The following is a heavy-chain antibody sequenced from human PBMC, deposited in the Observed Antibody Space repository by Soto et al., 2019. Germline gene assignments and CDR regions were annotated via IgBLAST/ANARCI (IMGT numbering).Heavy chain of an antibody. V-gene: IGHV4-31*03. CDR2: IYYSGST. Sequence: QVQLQESGPGLVKPSQTLSLTCTVSGGSISSGGYYWSWIRQHPGKCLEWIGYIYYSGSTYYNPSLKSRVTISVDTSKNQFSLKLSSVTAADTAVYYCARDRVEGNWFDPWGQGTLVTVSS. J-gene: IGHJ5*02. D-gene: IGHD3-3*01. CDR1: GGSISSGGYY. CDR3: ARDRVEGNWFDP.